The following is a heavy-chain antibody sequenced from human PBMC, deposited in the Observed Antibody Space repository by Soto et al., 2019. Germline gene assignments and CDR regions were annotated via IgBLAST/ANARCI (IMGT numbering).Heavy chain of an antibody. CDR2: ISGSGGST. J-gene: IGHJ4*02. CDR3: AKDGGYDFWSGPSDS. D-gene: IGHD3-3*01. CDR1: GFTFSSYA. V-gene: IGHV3-23*01. Sequence: XGSLRLSCSASGFTFSSYAMSWVRQAPGKGLEWVSAISGSGGSTYYADSVKGRFTISRDNSKNTLYLQMNSLRAEDTAVYYCAKDGGYDFWSGPSDSWGQGTLVTVSS.